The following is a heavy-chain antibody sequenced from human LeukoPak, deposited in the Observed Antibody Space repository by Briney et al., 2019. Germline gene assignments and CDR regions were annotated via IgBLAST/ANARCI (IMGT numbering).Heavy chain of an antibody. Sequence: SQTLSLTCTVSGGSISSGGYCWSWIRQHPGKGLEWIGYIYYSGSTYYNPSLKSRVTISVDTSKNQFSLKLSSVTAADTAVYYCARADPRGYYYDSSGYPTLDYWGQGTLVTVSS. CDR1: GGSISSGGYC. J-gene: IGHJ4*02. D-gene: IGHD3-22*01. V-gene: IGHV4-31*03. CDR3: ARADPRGYYYDSSGYPTLDY. CDR2: IYYSGST.